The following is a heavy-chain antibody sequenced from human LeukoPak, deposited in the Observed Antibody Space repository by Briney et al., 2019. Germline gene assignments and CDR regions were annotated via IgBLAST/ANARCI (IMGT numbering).Heavy chain of an antibody. V-gene: IGHV3-23*01. CDR3: ARDGRIVGALTPFDY. CDR2: ISGSGGST. J-gene: IGHJ4*02. CDR1: GFTFSSYG. Sequence: GGSLRLSCAASGFTFSSYGMSWVRQAPGKGLEWVSAISGSGGSTDYADSVKGRFTISRDNAKNSLYLQMNSLRAEDTAVYYCARDGRIVGALTPFDYWGQGTLVTVSS. D-gene: IGHD1-26*01.